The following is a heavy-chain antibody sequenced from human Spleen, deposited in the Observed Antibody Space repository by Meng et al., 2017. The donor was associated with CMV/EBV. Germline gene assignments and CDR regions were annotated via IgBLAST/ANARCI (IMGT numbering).Heavy chain of an antibody. CDR3: ARDHGVAARLNWFDP. Sequence: SGYTFTSYYMHWVRQAPGQGLEWMGIINPSNGGTNYAQKFQGRVTMTRDTSTSTVYMELSSLRSGDTAVYYCARDHGVAARLNWFDPWGQGTLVTVSS. CDR2: INPSNGGT. V-gene: IGHV1-46*01. D-gene: IGHD6-6*01. J-gene: IGHJ5*02. CDR1: GYTFTSYY.